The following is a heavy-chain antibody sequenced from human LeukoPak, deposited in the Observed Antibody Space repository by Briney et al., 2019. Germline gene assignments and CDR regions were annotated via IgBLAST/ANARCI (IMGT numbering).Heavy chain of an antibody. D-gene: IGHD3-22*01. CDR1: GFTFSSYA. Sequence: GGSLRLSCAASGFTFSSYAMSWVRQAPGKGLEWVSAISGSGGSTYYADSVKGRFTISGDNSKNTLYLQMNSLRAEDTAVYYCAKAPFYYYDSSGYYQDYWGQGTLVTVSS. CDR2: ISGSGGST. J-gene: IGHJ4*02. V-gene: IGHV3-23*01. CDR3: AKAPFYYYDSSGYYQDY.